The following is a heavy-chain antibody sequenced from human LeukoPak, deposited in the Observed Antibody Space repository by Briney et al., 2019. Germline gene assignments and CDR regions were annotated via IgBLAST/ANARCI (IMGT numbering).Heavy chain of an antibody. CDR2: IEDDGNKK. D-gene: IGHD6-13*01. CDR3: ARGRGIAL. V-gene: IGHV3-7*01. J-gene: IGHJ4*02. CDR1: GFTLSNFW. Sequence: GESLRLSCATSGFTLSNFWMNWVRQAPGKGLEWVANIEDDGNKKNYVDSVKGRFTIFRDNVKNSIYLQMSSLRADDTAVYYCARGRGIALWGQGTLVTVSS.